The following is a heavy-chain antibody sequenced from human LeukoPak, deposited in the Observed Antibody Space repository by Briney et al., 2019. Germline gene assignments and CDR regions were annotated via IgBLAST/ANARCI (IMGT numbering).Heavy chain of an antibody. D-gene: IGHD5-24*01. CDR2: LNPSGGSS. J-gene: IGHJ6*02. CDR1: GYTFTGYY. CDR3: ASVYKHGMDV. V-gene: IGHV1-46*01. Sequence: ASVKVSCKASGYTFTGYYMHWVRQAPGQGLEWMAILNPSGGSSNYAQKFQGRATLTRATSTGTVYMELSRLRSEDTAVYYCASVYKHGMDVWGQGTTVIVSS.